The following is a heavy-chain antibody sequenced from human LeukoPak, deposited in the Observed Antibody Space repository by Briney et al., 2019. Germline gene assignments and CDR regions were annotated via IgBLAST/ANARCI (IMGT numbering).Heavy chain of an antibody. J-gene: IGHJ4*02. CDR2: INPSGGST. V-gene: IGHV1-46*01. CDR3: ARVNTAMVRLDY. Sequence: ASVKVSCKASGYTFTGYYMHWVRQAPGQGLEWMGIINPSGGSTSYAQKFQGRVTMTRDMSTSTVYMELSSLRSEDTAVYYCARVNTAMVRLDYWGQGTLVTVSS. D-gene: IGHD5-18*01. CDR1: GYTFTGYY.